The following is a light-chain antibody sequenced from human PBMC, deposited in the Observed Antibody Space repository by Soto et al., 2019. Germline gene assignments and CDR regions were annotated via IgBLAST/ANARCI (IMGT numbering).Light chain of an antibody. CDR3: QHYNSYSEA. CDR2: KAS. CDR1: PTISSW. Sequence: IQMTHSPSTLSASVRHRVTISCRAIPTISSWLAWYQQRPGKAPKLLIYKASTLKSGVPSRFSGSGSGTEFTLTISSLQPDDFATYYCQHYNSYSEAFGQGTKVDNK. V-gene: IGKV1-5*03. J-gene: IGKJ1*01.